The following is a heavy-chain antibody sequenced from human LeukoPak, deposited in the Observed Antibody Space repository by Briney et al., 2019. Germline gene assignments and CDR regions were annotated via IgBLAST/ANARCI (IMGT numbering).Heavy chain of an antibody. CDR2: INQDSSER. CDR1: GITNYW. J-gene: IGHJ4*02. CDR3: ATDLNWVAY. Sequence: PGGSLRLSCVGSGITNYWMTWVRQAPGKGLESVANINQDSSERYYLDSVKGRFAISRDNTKSSLFLQMNSLRVEGTGIYYCATDLNWVAYWGQGARVTVSS. D-gene: IGHD3-16*01. V-gene: IGHV3-7*01.